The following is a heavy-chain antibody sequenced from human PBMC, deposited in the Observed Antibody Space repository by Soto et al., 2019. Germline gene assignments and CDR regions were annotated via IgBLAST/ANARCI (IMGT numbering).Heavy chain of an antibody. V-gene: IGHV3-7*01. Sequence: EVQLVESGGGLVQPGGSLRLSCAASGFTFSSYWMSWVRQAPGKGLEWVANIKQDGSEKYYVDSVKGRFTISRDNAKNSLYLQMNSLRAEDTAVYYCARPLWGDSSGYQGRYFDLWGRGTLVTVSS. CDR3: ARPLWGDSSGYQGRYFDL. CDR1: GFTFSSYW. J-gene: IGHJ2*01. CDR2: IKQDGSEK. D-gene: IGHD3-22*01.